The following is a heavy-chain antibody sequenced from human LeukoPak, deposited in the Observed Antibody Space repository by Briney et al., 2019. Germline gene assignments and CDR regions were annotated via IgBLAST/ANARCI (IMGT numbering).Heavy chain of an antibody. D-gene: IGHD3-22*01. CDR3: VRGKLVYYYDNSGYFDS. Sequence: GGSLRLSCAASGFSFSSYTMNWVRQAPGKGLEWLSYIRIPTGALYYADSVKGRLTISRDNAKNSLYLQMNNLRAEDTAVYYCVRGKLVYYYDNSGYFDSWGRGTLVTVSS. CDR1: GFSFSSYT. J-gene: IGHJ4*02. CDR2: IRIPTGAL. V-gene: IGHV3-48*01.